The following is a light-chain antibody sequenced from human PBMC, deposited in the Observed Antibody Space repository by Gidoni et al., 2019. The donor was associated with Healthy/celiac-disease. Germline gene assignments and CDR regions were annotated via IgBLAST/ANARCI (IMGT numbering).Light chain of an antibody. J-gene: IGKJ2*01. V-gene: IGKV3-15*01. CDR3: QQYNNWPPLT. CDR1: QRVSSY. Sequence: ERVMTQSPATLSGSPGERATLSCRARQRVSSYLAWYQQKPGQAPRLLIYGASTRATGIPARFSGSGSGTDFTLTISSLESEDFAVYSCQQYNNWPPLTFGQGTKLEIK. CDR2: GAS.